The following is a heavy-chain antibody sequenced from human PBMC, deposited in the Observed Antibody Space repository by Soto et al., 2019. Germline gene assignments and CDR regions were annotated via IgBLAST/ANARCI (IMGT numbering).Heavy chain of an antibody. Sequence: QITLKESGPTLVKPTQTLTLTCTFSGFSLSTSEVGVGWIRQPPGRALEWLALIYWDGDKRYNPSLKNRLTITKDTSKNQVVLTMTNIAPVDTATYYCAHRFTVVTVGYFDYWSQGTLVTVSS. CDR1: GFSLSTSEVG. J-gene: IGHJ4*02. V-gene: IGHV2-5*02. CDR3: AHRFTVVTVGYFDY. D-gene: IGHD2-21*02. CDR2: IYWDGDK.